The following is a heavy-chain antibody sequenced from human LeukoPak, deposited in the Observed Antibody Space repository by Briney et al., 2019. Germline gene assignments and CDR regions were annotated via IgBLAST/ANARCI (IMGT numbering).Heavy chain of an antibody. V-gene: IGHV4-34*01. CDR2: INHSGSA. J-gene: IGHJ1*01. CDR3: AREPVSSTSSQYFQH. D-gene: IGHD2-2*01. CDR1: GGSISSYY. Sequence: SSETLSLTCTVSGGSISSYYWSWIRQPPGKGLEWIGEINHSGSANYNPSLKSRVTISVDTSKNQFSLKLSSVTAADTAVYYCAREPVSSTSSQYFQHWGQGTLVTVSS.